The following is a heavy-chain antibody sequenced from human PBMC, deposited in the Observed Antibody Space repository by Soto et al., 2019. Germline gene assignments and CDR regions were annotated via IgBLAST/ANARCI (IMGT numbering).Heavy chain of an antibody. D-gene: IGHD6-6*01. CDR3: ARGRSSVPDRRGIGYYGLDV. CDR1: GGSFSGYY. CDR2: INDSGIT. V-gene: IGHV4-34*01. Sequence: QVQLQQWGAEVLKPSETLSLTCVVNGGSFSGYYWSWIRQSPGEGLELIGEINDSGITDSNPSLESRVTIAVYMYKNQFSLNLKSVTAADSAVYHCARGRSSVPDRRGIGYYGLDVWGQGTTVTVAS. J-gene: IGHJ6*01.